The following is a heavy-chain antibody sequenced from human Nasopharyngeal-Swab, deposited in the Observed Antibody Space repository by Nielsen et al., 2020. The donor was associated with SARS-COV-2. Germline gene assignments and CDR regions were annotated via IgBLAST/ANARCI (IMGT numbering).Heavy chain of an antibody. J-gene: IGHJ3*02. Sequence: LSLTCAASGFTFSDDAMNLGRQAPGKGLEWVSIISDSGGMTKYADSVKGRFTISRDNSKNTLYLQMNSLRAEDTAVYYCAKALYSSGWYSAFDIWGQGTMVTVSS. V-gene: IGHV3-23*01. CDR2: ISDSGGMT. D-gene: IGHD6-19*01. CDR3: AKALYSSGWYSAFDI. CDR1: GFTFSDDA.